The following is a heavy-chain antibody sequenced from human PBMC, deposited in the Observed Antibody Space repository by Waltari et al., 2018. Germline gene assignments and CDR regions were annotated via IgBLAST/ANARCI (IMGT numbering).Heavy chain of an antibody. CDR1: GYSISSGYY. CDR3: ARRGSSSWTFDY. Sequence: QVQLQESGPGLVKPSETLSLTCGVSGYSISSGYYLGWVRQPPGKELEWIASIYHSGTTYYNPSLTSRVTISVDTSKNQFSLKLTSVTAADTAVYYCARRGSSSWTFDYWGQGTLVTVSS. CDR2: IYHSGTT. V-gene: IGHV4-38-2*01. D-gene: IGHD6-13*01. J-gene: IGHJ4*02.